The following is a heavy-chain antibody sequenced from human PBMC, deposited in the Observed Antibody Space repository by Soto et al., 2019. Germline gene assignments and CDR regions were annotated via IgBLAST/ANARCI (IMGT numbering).Heavy chain of an antibody. J-gene: IGHJ3*02. CDR2: FSYSGTT. CDR3: GRGVNYDSEGVDAFDI. D-gene: IGHD3-22*01. Sequence: QVRLQQSGPGLVKPSQTLSLTCTVSGGSITSGDYYWSWIRQSPGKGLEWIGHFSYSGTTNYNPSLKSRVNIGADTSYNHFSLILSSLTAADTAVYYCGRGVNYDSEGVDAFDIWGQGTMVTVSS. V-gene: IGHV4-30-4*01. CDR1: GGSITSGDYY.